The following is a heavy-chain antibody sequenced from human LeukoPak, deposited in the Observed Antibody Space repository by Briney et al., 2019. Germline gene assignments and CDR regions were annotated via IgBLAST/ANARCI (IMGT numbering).Heavy chain of an antibody. D-gene: IGHD3-16*01. CDR2: ISAYNSNT. CDR3: ARDNDSRDPPHFDY. CDR1: GYTFTSYG. V-gene: IGHV1-18*01. J-gene: IGHJ4*02. Sequence: ASVKVSCKASGYTFTSYGISWVRQAPGQGLEWMGWISAYNSNTHYAKKLQGRVTMTTDTSTSTDYMELRSLRSEDTAVYYCARDNDSRDPPHFDYWGQGTLVTVSS.